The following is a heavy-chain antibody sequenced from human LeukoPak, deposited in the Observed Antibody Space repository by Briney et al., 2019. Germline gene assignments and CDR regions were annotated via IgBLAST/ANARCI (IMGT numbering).Heavy chain of an antibody. CDR2: INSDGSGT. J-gene: IGHJ3*02. Sequence: GGSLRLSCAASGFTFSNAWMHWVRQAPGKGLVWVSRINSDGSGTSDADFVKGRFTISRDNSKNTLYLQMNSLRAEDTAMYYCARDRLTNDAFDIWGQGTMVTVSS. V-gene: IGHV3-74*01. D-gene: IGHD2-8*01. CDR3: ARDRLTNDAFDI. CDR1: GFTFSNAW.